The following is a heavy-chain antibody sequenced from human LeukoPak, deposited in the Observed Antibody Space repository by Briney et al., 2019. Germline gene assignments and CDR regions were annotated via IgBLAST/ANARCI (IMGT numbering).Heavy chain of an antibody. CDR1: GYTFTSYY. CDR3: ARDEQFAYDAFDI. J-gene: IGHJ3*02. Sequence: ASVKVSGKASGYTFTSYYMHWVRQAPGQGLEWMGIINPSGGSTSYAQKFQGRVTMTRDTSTSTVYMELSSLRSEDTAVYYCARDEQFAYDAFDIWGQGTMVTVSS. D-gene: IGHD6-6*01. V-gene: IGHV1-46*01. CDR2: INPSGGST.